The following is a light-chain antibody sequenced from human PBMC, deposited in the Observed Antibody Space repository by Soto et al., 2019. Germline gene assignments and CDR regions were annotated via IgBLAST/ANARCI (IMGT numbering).Light chain of an antibody. V-gene: IGKV3D-20*01. CDR1: QSVSSSY. CDR3: QQYGSSALT. CDR2: DAS. J-gene: IGKJ4*01. Sequence: EIVLTQSPATLSLSPGERATLSCEASQSVSSSYLAWYQQKPGLAPRLLIYDASSRATGIPDRFSGSGSGTDFTLTISRLEPEDFAVYYCQQYGSSALTFGGGTKVEIK.